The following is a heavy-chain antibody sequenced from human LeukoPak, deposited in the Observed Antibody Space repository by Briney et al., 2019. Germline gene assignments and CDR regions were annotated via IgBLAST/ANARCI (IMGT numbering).Heavy chain of an antibody. J-gene: IGHJ6*03. CDR1: GFTLSRYD. CDR3: ARGGRQYCSGGSWQRYYYYHYYMDV. Sequence: GGSLRLSCAASGFTLSRYDMNWVRQAPGKGLEGVSHISSSGSTIYYRDSVKGRFTLSRDNAKNSLYLQMNSLRAEETALYYCARGGRQYCSGGSWQRYYYYHYYMDVWGKGTTVTASS. CDR2: ISSSGSTI. V-gene: IGHV3-48*03. D-gene: IGHD2-15*01.